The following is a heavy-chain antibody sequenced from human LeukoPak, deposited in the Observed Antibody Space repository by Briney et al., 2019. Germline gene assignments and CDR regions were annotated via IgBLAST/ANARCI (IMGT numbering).Heavy chain of an antibody. CDR2: INQDGTNQ. V-gene: IGHV3-7*01. Sequence: GGXLRLSCVASGFPFSGYWMDWVRQAPGKGMEWVANINQDGTNQYYAASVKGRFSISRDNAKNSLYLQMNSLRAEDTAVYYCSRSLDYLGQGALVTVSS. CDR1: GFPFSGYW. CDR3: SRSLDY. J-gene: IGHJ4*02.